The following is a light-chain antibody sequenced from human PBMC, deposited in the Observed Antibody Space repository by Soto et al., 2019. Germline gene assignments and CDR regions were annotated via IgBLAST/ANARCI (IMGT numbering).Light chain of an antibody. V-gene: IGKV1-5*03. CDR1: QSISSW. CDR2: KAS. Sequence: DIQMTQSPFTLSASVGDRVTITCRASQSISSWLAWYQQKPGKAPKLLIYKASSLESGVPSRFSGSGSGTEFTLTISSLQPDDFATYYCQHYNSYPITFGPGTKVDIK. CDR3: QHYNSYPIT. J-gene: IGKJ3*01.